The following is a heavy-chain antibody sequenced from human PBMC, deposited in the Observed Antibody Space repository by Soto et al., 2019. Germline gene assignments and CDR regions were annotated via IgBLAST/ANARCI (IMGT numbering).Heavy chain of an antibody. CDR1: GFSISNYA. Sequence: GGSLRLSCAASGFSISNYAMSWVRQAPGKGLEWVSSIDGSGDSTYYADSVKGRFTISRDSSKNTLFLQMDSLRVDDTAIYYCAQDSVYFLDTSGYSGELDYWGQGTLVTVSS. CDR2: IDGSGDST. J-gene: IGHJ4*02. CDR3: AQDSVYFLDTSGYSGELDY. D-gene: IGHD3-22*01. V-gene: IGHV3-23*01.